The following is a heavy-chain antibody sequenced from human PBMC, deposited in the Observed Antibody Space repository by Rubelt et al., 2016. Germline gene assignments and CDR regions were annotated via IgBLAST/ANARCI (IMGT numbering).Heavy chain of an antibody. CDR1: EYSFTSYR. V-gene: IGHV5-51*01. Sequence: EVQLVQSGAEVKKPGESLKISCKGSEYSFTSYRIGWVRQMPGKGLEWMGIIYPGDSDTRYSPSFQGQVTISADKSISTAYLQWSSLMASDSAFYYCARHYSSSTEMDHWGQGTLVTVSS. CDR2: IYPGDSDT. D-gene: IGHD4-11*01. J-gene: IGHJ4*02. CDR3: ARHYSSSTEMDH.